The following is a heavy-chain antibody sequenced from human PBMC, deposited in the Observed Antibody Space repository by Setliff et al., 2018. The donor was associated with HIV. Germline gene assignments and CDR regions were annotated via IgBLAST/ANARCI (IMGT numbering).Heavy chain of an antibody. CDR3: ATVTRNTGYAGTFYFYMDV. Sequence: PGGSLRLSCVASGLPFSYAWLSWVRQAPGKGLEWVGRVKSESDGGAIDYAAPVRGRFTISRDVSKQTLYLQMNGLRLEDTATYYCATVTRNTGYAGTFYFYMDVWGKGTTVTVSS. CDR2: VKSESDGGAI. CDR1: GLPFSYAW. J-gene: IGHJ6*03. D-gene: IGHD5-12*01. V-gene: IGHV3-15*01.